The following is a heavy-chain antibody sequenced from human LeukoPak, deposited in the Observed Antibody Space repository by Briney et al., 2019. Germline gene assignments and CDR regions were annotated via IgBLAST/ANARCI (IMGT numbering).Heavy chain of an antibody. CDR3: ARTRYDFWSGYGKTIDY. D-gene: IGHD3-3*01. Sequence: SETLSLTCAVYGGSFSGYYWSWIRQPPGKGLEWIGEINHSGSTNYNPSLKSRVTISVDTSKNQFSLKLSSVTAADTAVYYCARTRYDFWSGYGKTIDYWGQGTLVTVSS. J-gene: IGHJ4*02. V-gene: IGHV4-34*01. CDR1: GGSFSGYY. CDR2: INHSGST.